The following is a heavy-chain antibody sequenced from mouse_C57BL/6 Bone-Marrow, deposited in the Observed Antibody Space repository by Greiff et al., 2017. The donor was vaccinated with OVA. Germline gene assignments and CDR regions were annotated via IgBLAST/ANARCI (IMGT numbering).Heavy chain of an antibody. J-gene: IGHJ4*01. CDR3: SSYVRYAMDY. CDR1: GFTFSNYW. D-gene: IGHD1-1*01. Sequence: EVKLQESGGGLVQPGGSMKLSCVASGFTFSNYWMNWVRQSPEKGLEWVAQIRLKSDNYATHYAESVKGRFTISRDDSKSSVSLQMNNLRAEDTGMYYGSSYVRYAMDYWGQGTSVTVSS. V-gene: IGHV6-3*01. CDR2: IRLKSDNYAT.